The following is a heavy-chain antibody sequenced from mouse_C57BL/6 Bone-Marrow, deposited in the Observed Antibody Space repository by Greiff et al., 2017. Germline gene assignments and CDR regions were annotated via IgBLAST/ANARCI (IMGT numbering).Heavy chain of an antibody. CDR3: ARLDYYGSSYYFDY. J-gene: IGHJ2*01. D-gene: IGHD1-1*01. CDR2: IYPGSGNT. CDR1: GYSFTSYY. Sequence: QVQLKESGPELVKPGASVKISCKASGYSFTSYYIHWVKQRPGQGLEWIGWIYPGSGNTKYNEKFKGKATLTADTSSSTAYMQLSSLTSEDSAVYYCARLDYYGSSYYFDYWGQGTTLTVSS. V-gene: IGHV1-66*01.